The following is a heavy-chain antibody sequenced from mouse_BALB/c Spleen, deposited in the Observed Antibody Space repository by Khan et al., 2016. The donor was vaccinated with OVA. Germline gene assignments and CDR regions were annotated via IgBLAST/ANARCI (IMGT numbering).Heavy chain of an antibody. CDR3: ARFRYDERGDY. Sequence: QVRLQQSGAELAKPGASVKMSCKASGYTFTSYWMHWVKQRPGQGLEWIGYINPSTGYTEYNQKFKDKATLTADKSSSTAYLQLSSLTSEDSAVYYCARFRYDERGDYWGQGTTRTVSS. V-gene: IGHV1-7*01. CDR1: GYTFTSYW. CDR2: INPSTGYT. J-gene: IGHJ2*01. D-gene: IGHD2-14*01.